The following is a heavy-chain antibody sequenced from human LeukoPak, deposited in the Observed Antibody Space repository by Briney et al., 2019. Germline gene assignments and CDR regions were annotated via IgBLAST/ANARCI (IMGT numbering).Heavy chain of an antibody. Sequence: GGSLRLSCAASGFTFSSYGMHWVRQAPGKGLEWVAFIRYDGSNKYYADSVKGRFTISRDNSKNTLYLQMNSLRAEDTAVYYCAKDDAWFGEHVNYFDYWGQGTLVTVSS. V-gene: IGHV3-30*02. CDR3: AKDDAWFGEHVNYFDY. D-gene: IGHD3-10*01. CDR1: GFTFSSYG. J-gene: IGHJ4*02. CDR2: IRYDGSNK.